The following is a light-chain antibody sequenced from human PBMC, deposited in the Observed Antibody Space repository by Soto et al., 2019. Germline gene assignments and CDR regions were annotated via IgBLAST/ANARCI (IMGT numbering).Light chain of an antibody. V-gene: IGKV3-11*01. CDR2: DAS. CDR3: QQRSNWPRT. J-gene: IGKJ2*01. CDR1: QSVSSY. Sequence: EIVLTQSPATLSLSPGERATLSCRASQSVSSYLAWYQQKPGQAPRLLLYDASNRATGIPARFSGSGSGTDFTLTISSLEPEDCAVYYCQQRSNWPRTFGQGTKLEIK.